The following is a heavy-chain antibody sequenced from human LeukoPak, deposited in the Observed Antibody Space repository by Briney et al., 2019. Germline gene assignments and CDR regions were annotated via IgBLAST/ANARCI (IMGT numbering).Heavy chain of an antibody. CDR3: AKDGGPSAVGDY. D-gene: IGHD1-26*01. Sequence: PGGSLRLSCAASGFTFSSYVMSWVRQAPGKGLEWVAAISGSGGSTYYADSVKGRFTISRDNSKNTLYLQMNSLRAEDTAVYYCAKDGGPSAVGDYWGQGTLVTVSS. CDR2: ISGSGGST. J-gene: IGHJ4*02. CDR1: GFTFSSYV. V-gene: IGHV3-23*01.